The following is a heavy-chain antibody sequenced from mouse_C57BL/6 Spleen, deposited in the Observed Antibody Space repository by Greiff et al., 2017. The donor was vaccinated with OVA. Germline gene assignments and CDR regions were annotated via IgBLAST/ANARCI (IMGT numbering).Heavy chain of an antibody. J-gene: IGHJ2*01. Sequence: QVQLQQSGAELVKPGASVKISCKASGYAFSSYWMNWVKQRPGKGLEWIGQIYPGDGDTNYNGKFKGKATLTADKSSSTAYMQLSSLTSEDSAVYFCAREGTVSYYFDYWGQGTTLTVSS. CDR3: AREGTVSYYFDY. V-gene: IGHV1-80*01. D-gene: IGHD3-3*01. CDR2: IYPGDGDT. CDR1: GYAFSSYW.